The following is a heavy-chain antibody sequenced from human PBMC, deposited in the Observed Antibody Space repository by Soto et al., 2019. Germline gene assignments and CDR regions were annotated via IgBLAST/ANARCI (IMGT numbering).Heavy chain of an antibody. CDR2: IWHDGSDT. V-gene: IGHV3-33*01. CDR1: GFSFNTYA. Sequence: QVQMVESGGGVVQPGRSLRLSCTASGFSFNTYAMHWVRQAPGKGPEWVAVIWHDGSDTYHADSVRGRFTSSRDNSKNSMYSQMHRLRAEETALYYCAREPRGPDYGMDVWGRGTTVTVSS. CDR3: AREPRGPDYGMDV. J-gene: IGHJ6*02.